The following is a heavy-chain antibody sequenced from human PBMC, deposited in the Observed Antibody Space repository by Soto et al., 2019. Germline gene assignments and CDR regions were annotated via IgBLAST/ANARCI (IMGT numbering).Heavy chain of an antibody. Sequence: ASVKVSCKASGYTFTSYYMHWVRQAPGQGLEWMGIINPSGGSTSYAQKFQGRVTMTRDTSTSTVYMELSSLRSEDTAVYYCAREGGSGSYWWVISGYYGMDVWGQGTTVTVSS. J-gene: IGHJ6*02. D-gene: IGHD3-10*01. CDR1: GYTFTSYY. V-gene: IGHV1-46*01. CDR3: AREGGSGSYWWVISGYYGMDV. CDR2: INPSGGST.